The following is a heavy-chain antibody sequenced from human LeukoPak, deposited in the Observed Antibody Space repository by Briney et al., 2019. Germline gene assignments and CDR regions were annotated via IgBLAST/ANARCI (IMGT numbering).Heavy chain of an antibody. V-gene: IGHV3-13*01. CDR2: IGTAGDT. D-gene: IGHD3-22*01. CDR3: ATATRGGYYDH. Sequence: GGSLRLSCAASGFSFSSYDLHWVRQRKGESPEWVSAIGTAGDTYYPGSVKGRFTISRENAKNSLHLQMTSLEVGDTAVYYCATATRGGYYDHWGQGTLVTVSS. J-gene: IGHJ5*02. CDR1: GFSFSSYD.